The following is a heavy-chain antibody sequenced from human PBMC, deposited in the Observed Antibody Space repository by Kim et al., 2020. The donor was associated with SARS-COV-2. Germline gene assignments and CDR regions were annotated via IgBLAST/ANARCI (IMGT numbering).Heavy chain of an antibody. CDR3: AKDYEAYCGGDCYSDY. Sequence: GGSLRLSCAASGFTFSSYAMRWVRQAPGKGLEWVSGISGGGGSTYYADSVKGRFTISRDNSKNTLYLQMNSLRAEDTAVYYCAKDYEAYCGGDCYSDYWGQRTLVTVSS. D-gene: IGHD2-21*02. J-gene: IGHJ4*02. V-gene: IGHV3-23*01. CDR2: ISGGGGST. CDR1: GFTFSSYA.